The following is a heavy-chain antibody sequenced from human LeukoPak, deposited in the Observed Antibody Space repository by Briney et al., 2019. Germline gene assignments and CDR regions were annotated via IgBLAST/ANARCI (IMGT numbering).Heavy chain of an antibody. V-gene: IGHV1-2*02. CDR2: INPNSGGT. D-gene: IGHD6-13*01. Sequence: ASVKVSCKASGYTFTGYYMHWVRQAPGQGLEWMGWINPNSGGTNYAQKFQGRVTMTRDTSISTAYTELSRLRSDDTAVYYCARGGISSSWYGLAYYFDYWGQGTLVTVSS. CDR3: ARGGISSSWYGLAYYFDY. J-gene: IGHJ4*02. CDR1: GYTFTGYY.